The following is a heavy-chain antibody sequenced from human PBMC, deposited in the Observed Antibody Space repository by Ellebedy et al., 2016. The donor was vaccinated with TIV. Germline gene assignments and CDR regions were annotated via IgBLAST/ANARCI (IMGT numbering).Heavy chain of an antibody. CDR1: GFTFSSYR. Sequence: GGSLRLXXAVSGFTFSSYRLNWVCLAPAKGLEWVSYISSSSSTIHYADSVKGRFTISRDNAKNSLYLQMNSLRDEDTAVYYCARDRGGYTYGNFDYWGQGTLVTVSS. D-gene: IGHD5-18*01. CDR2: ISSSSSTI. CDR3: ARDRGGYTYGNFDY. J-gene: IGHJ4*02. V-gene: IGHV3-48*02.